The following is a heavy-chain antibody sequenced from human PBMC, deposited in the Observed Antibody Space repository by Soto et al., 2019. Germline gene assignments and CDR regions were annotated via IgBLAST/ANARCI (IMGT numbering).Heavy chain of an antibody. CDR2: IYPDDSDT. CDR1: GYSFTTTW. J-gene: IGHJ5*02. D-gene: IGHD2-2*01. Sequence: RGESLKISCKGSGYSFTTTWIGWVRQMPGKGLEWMGIIYPDDSDTRYSPSFQGQVTISADKSFSTAYLQWSSLKASDTAMYYCARHITSGNWFGPWGQGTLVTVSS. CDR3: ARHITSGNWFGP. V-gene: IGHV5-51*01.